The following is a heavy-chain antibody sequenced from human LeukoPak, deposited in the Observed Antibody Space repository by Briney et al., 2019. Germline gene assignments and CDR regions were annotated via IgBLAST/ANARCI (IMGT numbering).Heavy chain of an antibody. V-gene: IGHV5-51*01. CDR2: IYPGDSDT. Sequence: TGESLKISCKGSGYSFNTYWIGWVRQMPGKGLEWMGIIYPGDSDTRYSPSFQGQVTISADKSISTAFLQWSSLKASDTAMYYCARHKGDGTVHPFDYWGQGTLVTVSS. CDR1: GYSFNTYW. CDR3: ARHKGDGTVHPFDY. J-gene: IGHJ4*02. D-gene: IGHD1-7*01.